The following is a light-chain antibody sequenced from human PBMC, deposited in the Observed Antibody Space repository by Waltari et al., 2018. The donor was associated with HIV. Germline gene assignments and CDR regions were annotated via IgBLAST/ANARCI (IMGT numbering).Light chain of an antibody. J-gene: IGLJ1*01. CDR3: GTWDSSLTSYV. CDR2: ENN. V-gene: IGLV1-51*02. Sequence: QSVLTQPPSVSAAPGQRVTISCSGSSSNIGNNYVSSYQQRPGTAPKLLIYENNKRPSGIPDLFSDAKSGTSATLAITGRQTGDEADYYCGTWDSSLTSYVFGTGTKVTVL. CDR1: SSNIGNNY.